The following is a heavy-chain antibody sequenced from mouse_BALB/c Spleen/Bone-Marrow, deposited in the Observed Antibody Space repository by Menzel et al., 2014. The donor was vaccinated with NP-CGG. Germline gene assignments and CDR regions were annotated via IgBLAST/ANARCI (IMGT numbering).Heavy chain of an antibody. D-gene: IGHD2-4*01. V-gene: IGHV1-5*01. CDR2: IYPGNSDT. Sequence: EVQLVESGTVLARPGASVKMSCKASGYTFTSYWMHWVKQRPGQGLEWIGAIYPGNSDTSYNQKFKGKAKLTAVTSTSTAYMELSSLTNEDSAVYYCTRAMITGAWFAYWGQGTLVTVSA. CDR1: GYTFTSYW. CDR3: TRAMITGAWFAY. J-gene: IGHJ3*01.